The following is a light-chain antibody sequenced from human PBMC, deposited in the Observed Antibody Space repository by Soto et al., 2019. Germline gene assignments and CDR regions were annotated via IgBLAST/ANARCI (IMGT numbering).Light chain of an antibody. CDR2: EVS. J-gene: IGLJ1*01. Sequence: QSALPQPASVSGSPGQSITVSCTGTSSDVGSNNLVSWYQQHPGKAPKLMIYEVSRRPSGVSNRFSGSKPGNTASLTISGLQAEDEADYYCSSFARSSTPFGSGTKVTVL. CDR3: SSFARSSTP. V-gene: IGLV2-23*02. CDR1: SSDVGSNNL.